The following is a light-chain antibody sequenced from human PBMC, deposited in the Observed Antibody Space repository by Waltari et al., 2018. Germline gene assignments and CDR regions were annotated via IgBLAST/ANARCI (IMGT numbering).Light chain of an antibody. J-gene: IGKJ3*01. CDR1: QSLLHSNGKNY. Sequence: DIVMTQSPLSLPVTPGESASFSCRSSQSLLHSNGKNYLGWYVQKPGQSPQLLICMGSNRASVVPDRFSGSGSGTDFTLEISRVEPEDVGIYYCMQQLQTPRSFGPGTKVEIK. CDR2: MGS. CDR3: MQQLQTPRS. V-gene: IGKV2-28*01.